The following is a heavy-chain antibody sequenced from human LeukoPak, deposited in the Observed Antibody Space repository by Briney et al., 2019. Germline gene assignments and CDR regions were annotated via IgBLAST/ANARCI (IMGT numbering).Heavy chain of an antibody. V-gene: IGHV4-59*01. J-gene: IGHJ6*02. D-gene: IGHD3-10*01. Sequence: SETLSPTCTVSGVSIGSYYWSWLRQPPGKGLEWIGYIYYSGSTNYNPSLKSRVTISVDTSKNQFSLKLSSVPAADTAVYYCARESPYYYGSGSYGMDVWGQGTTVTVSS. CDR1: GVSIGSYY. CDR3: ARESPYYYGSGSYGMDV. CDR2: IYYSGST.